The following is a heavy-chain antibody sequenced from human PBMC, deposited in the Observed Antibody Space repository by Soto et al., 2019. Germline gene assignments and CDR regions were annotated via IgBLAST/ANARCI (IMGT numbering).Heavy chain of an antibody. V-gene: IGHV3-74*01. CDR3: ARSYTIFGVVIDPSFDY. CDR2: INSDGSST. J-gene: IGHJ4*02. Sequence: GGCMKLSCAASGFTFSSSWMHWVRQAPGKGLVWVSRINSDGSSTSYADSVKGRFTISRDNAKNTLYLQMNSLRAEDTAVYYCARSYTIFGVVIDPSFDYWGQGTLVTVSS. CDR1: GFTFSSSW. D-gene: IGHD3-3*01.